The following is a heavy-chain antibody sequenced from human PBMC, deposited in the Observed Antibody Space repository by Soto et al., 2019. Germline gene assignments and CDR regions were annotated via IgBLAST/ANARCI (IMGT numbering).Heavy chain of an antibody. D-gene: IGHD1-1*01. Sequence: LKISCKGSGYSFTSYWISWVRQMPGKGLEWMGRIDPSDSYTNYSPSFQGHVTISADKSISTAYLQWSSLKASDTAMYYCARQGTGTTYYSYAMDVWRQGTTVAVSS. J-gene: IGHJ6*02. CDR2: IDPSDSYT. V-gene: IGHV5-10-1*01. CDR1: GYSFTSYW. CDR3: ARQGTGTTYYSYAMDV.